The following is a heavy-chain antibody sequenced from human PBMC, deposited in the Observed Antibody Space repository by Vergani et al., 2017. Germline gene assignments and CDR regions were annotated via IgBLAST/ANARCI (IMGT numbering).Heavy chain of an antibody. V-gene: IGHV3-30*18. CDR2: ISYDGSNK. CDR1: GFTFSSYG. CDR3: AKDGYYYGAGSYDNVL. Sequence: QVQLVESGGGVVQPGRSLRLSCAASGFTFSSYGMHWVRQAPGKGLEWVAVISYDGSNKYYADSVKGRFTISRDNSKNTLYLQMNSLRAEDTDVYYCAKDGYYYGAGSYDNVLWGQGTLVTVSS. D-gene: IGHD3-10*01. J-gene: IGHJ4*02.